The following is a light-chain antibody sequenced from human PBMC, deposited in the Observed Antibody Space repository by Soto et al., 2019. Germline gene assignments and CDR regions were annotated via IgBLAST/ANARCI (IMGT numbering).Light chain of an antibody. CDR3: SSYTSSSTLEVV. CDR2: DVS. J-gene: IGLJ2*01. CDR1: SSDVGGYNY. V-gene: IGLV2-14*01. Sequence: QSVLTQPASVSGSPGQSITISCTGTSSDVGGYNYVSWYQQHPGKAPKLMIYDVSNRPSGVSNRFSGSKSGNTASLTISGLQAEDEDDYYCSSYTSSSTLEVVFGGGTPLTVL.